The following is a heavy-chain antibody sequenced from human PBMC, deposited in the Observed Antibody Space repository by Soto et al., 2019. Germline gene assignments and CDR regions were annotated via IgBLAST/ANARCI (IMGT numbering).Heavy chain of an antibody. Sequence: ASVKVSCKASGGTFSSYTISWVRQAPGQGLEWMGRIIPILGIANYAQKFQGRVTITADKSTSTAYMELSSLRSEDTAVYYCARDVNSGFVDAFDIWGQGTMVTVSS. J-gene: IGHJ3*02. D-gene: IGHD5-12*01. CDR2: IIPILGIA. CDR3: ARDVNSGFVDAFDI. CDR1: GGTFSSYT. V-gene: IGHV1-69*04.